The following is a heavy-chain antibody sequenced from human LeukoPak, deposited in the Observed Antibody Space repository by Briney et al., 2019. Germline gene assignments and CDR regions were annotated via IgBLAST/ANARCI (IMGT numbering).Heavy chain of an antibody. Sequence: PSETLSLTCSVSGGSFSTSSWSWIRQSAGKGLEWIGRIHSTGTSSYNPSLRSRVSMSIDTSKNQLSLNMRSVSDADTALYYCARGHRSSWYSYFDFWGQGILVTVSS. V-gene: IGHV4-4*07. CDR1: GGSFSTSS. J-gene: IGHJ4*02. CDR3: ARGHRSSWYSYFDF. CDR2: IHSTGTS. D-gene: IGHD6-13*01.